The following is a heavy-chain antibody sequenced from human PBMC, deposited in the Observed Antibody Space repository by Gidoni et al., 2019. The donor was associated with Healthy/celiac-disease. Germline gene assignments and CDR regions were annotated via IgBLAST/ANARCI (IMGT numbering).Heavy chain of an antibody. CDR3: AHSLRPYYDILTGYSFAYFNY. Sequence: QITWKESGPTLVKTTKTLMLTCTFPGFSLSTCGVGGVWIRQPPGKALEGLALIYWDDDKRYSPSLNSRLTIAKHPSKIQVVLTITNMDPVDTATYYCAHSLRPYYDILTGYSFAYFNYCGQGTLVTVSS. V-gene: IGHV2-5*02. J-gene: IGHJ4*02. CDR2: IYWDDDK. D-gene: IGHD3-9*01. CDR1: GFSLSTCGVG.